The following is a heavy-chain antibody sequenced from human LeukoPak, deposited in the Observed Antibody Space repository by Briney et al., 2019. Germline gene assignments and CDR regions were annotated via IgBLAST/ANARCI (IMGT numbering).Heavy chain of an antibody. Sequence: PGGSLRLSCAASGFTFSSYGMHWVRQAPGKGLEWVAVISYDGSNKYYADSVKDRFTISRDNSKNTLYLQMNSLRAEDTAVYYCATSQDPYGDYVFRSGAFDIWGQGTMVTVSS. J-gene: IGHJ3*02. D-gene: IGHD4-17*01. CDR1: GFTFSSYG. CDR3: ATSQDPYGDYVFRSGAFDI. V-gene: IGHV3-30*03. CDR2: ISYDGSNK.